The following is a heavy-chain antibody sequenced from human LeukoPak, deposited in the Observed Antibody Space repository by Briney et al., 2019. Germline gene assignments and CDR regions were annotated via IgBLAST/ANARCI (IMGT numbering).Heavy chain of an antibody. D-gene: IGHD2-2*03. CDR3: ARVGGYCSSTSCYAGAYYYYYGMDV. Sequence: GGSLRLSCAASGFTFSSYSMNWVRQAPGKGLEWVSYISSSSSTIYYADSVKGRFTISRDNSKNTLYLQMNSLRAEDTAVYYCARVGGYCSSTSCYAGAYYYYYGMDVWGQGTTVTVSS. CDR1: GFTFSSYS. J-gene: IGHJ6*02. V-gene: IGHV3-48*01. CDR2: ISSSSSTI.